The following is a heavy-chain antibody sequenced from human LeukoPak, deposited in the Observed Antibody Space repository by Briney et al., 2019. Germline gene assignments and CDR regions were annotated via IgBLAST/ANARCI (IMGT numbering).Heavy chain of an antibody. D-gene: IGHD2-21*02. CDR1: GYSVSSGYY. Sequence: PSETLSLTCTVSGYSVSSGYYWGWSRQPPGKGLEWIGSIYHSGSTYYNPSLKSRVTISVDTSKNQFSLKLSSVTAADTAVYYCARLAYCGGDCYSNFDYWGQGTLVTVSS. CDR3: ARLAYCGGDCYSNFDY. V-gene: IGHV4-38-2*02. CDR2: IYHSGST. J-gene: IGHJ4*02.